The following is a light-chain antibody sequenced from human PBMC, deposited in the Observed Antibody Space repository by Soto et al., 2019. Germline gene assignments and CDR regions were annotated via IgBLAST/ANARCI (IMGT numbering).Light chain of an antibody. V-gene: IGKV1-27*01. CDR2: GAS. CDR1: QGIRNY. Sequence: DIQMTQSPSSLSASVGDRVTITCRASQGIRNYLAWYQQKPGKVPKLLIYGASTLQSGVPSRFSGSGSGTDLTLTISSLQPEDVATYYCQKYNSAPKTFGQGTKVEIK. CDR3: QKYNSAPKT. J-gene: IGKJ1*01.